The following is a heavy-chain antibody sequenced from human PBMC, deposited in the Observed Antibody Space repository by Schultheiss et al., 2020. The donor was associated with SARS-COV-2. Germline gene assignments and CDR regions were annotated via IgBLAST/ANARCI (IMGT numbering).Heavy chain of an antibody. CDR3: TRDRSYQLLYRGRDDYYYYGMDV. D-gene: IGHD2-2*02. Sequence: GGSLRLSCAASGFTFSSYSMNWVRQAPGKGLEWVGRIKSKTDGGTTDYAAPVKGRFTISRDDSKNTLYLQMNSLKTEDTAVYYCTRDRSYQLLYRGRDDYYYYGMDVWGQGTTVTVSS. V-gene: IGHV3-15*01. J-gene: IGHJ6*02. CDR1: GFTFSSYS. CDR2: IKSKTDGGTT.